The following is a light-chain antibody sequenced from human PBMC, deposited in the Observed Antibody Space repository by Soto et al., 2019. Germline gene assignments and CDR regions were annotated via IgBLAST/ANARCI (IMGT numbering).Light chain of an antibody. CDR3: QQYGSSPPKYA. Sequence: EIVLTQSPGTLSLSPGERATLSCRASQSVSSSYLAWYQQKPGQAPRLLIYGASSRATGIPDRFSGSGSGTDVTLTISRLEPEHFAVYYWQQYGSSPPKYAVGQGTKLEIK. J-gene: IGKJ2*01. CDR2: GAS. V-gene: IGKV3-20*01. CDR1: QSVSSSY.